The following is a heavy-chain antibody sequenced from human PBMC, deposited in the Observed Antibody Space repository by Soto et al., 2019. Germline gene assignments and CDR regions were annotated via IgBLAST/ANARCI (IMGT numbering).Heavy chain of an antibody. CDR3: ARDHDFWSGYYYGMDV. D-gene: IGHD3-3*01. CDR2: ISAYNGNT. Sequence: ASVKVSFKASGYTFTSYGISWVRQAPGQGLEWMGWISAYNGNTNYAQKLQGRVTMTTDTSTSTAYMELRSLRSDDTAVYYCARDHDFWSGYYYGMDVWGQGTTVTVSS. CDR1: GYTFTSYG. V-gene: IGHV1-18*01. J-gene: IGHJ6*02.